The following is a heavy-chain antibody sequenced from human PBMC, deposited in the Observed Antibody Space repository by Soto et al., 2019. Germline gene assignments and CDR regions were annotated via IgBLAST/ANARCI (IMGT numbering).Heavy chain of an antibody. J-gene: IGHJ3*02. Sequence: QLLESCPGLVTPSETRSLTCTVSGGSISSSSYYWCCIRPPPGKGLEWIGSIYYSGSTYYNPSLKSRVTISVDTSKNQYSLKLSSVAAADTAVYYCARKDSSSSGVDAFDIWGQGTMVTVSS. V-gene: IGHV4-39*01. CDR1: GGSISSSSYY. D-gene: IGHD6-6*01. CDR3: ARKDSSSSGVDAFDI. CDR2: IYYSGST.